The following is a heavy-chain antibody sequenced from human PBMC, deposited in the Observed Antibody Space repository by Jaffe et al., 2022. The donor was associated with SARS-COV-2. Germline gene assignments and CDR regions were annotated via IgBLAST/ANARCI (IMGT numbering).Heavy chain of an antibody. Sequence: EVQLVQSGAEVKKPGESLKISCKGSGYSFTSYWIGWVRQMPGKGLEWMGIIYPGDSDTRYSPSFQGQVTISADKSISTAYLQWSSLKASDTAMYYCARGVYDFWSGLNWFDPWGQGTLVTVSS. CDR1: GYSFTSYW. V-gene: IGHV5-51*01. J-gene: IGHJ5*02. CDR3: ARGVYDFWSGLNWFDP. D-gene: IGHD3-3*01. CDR2: IYPGDSDT.